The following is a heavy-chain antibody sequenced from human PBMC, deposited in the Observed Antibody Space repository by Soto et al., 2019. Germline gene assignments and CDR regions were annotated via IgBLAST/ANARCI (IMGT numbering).Heavy chain of an antibody. CDR2: ISYDGSNK. J-gene: IGHJ4*02. CDR1: GFTFSSYA. CDR3: ARDDKNYDILTD. Sequence: QVQLVESGGGVVQPGRSLRLSCAASGFTFSSYAMHRVRQAPGKGLEWVAVISYDGSNKYYADSVKGRFTISRDNSKNTLYLQMNSLRAEDTAVDYCARDDKNYDILTDWGQGTLVTVSS. V-gene: IGHV3-30-3*01. D-gene: IGHD3-9*01.